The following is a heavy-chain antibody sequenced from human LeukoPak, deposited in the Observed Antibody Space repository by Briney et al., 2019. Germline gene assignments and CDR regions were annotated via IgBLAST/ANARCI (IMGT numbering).Heavy chain of an antibody. D-gene: IGHD2-2*01. CDR2: IYHSGST. CDR1: GGSISSGGYS. Sequence: TLSLTCAVSGGSISSGGYSWSWIRQPPGKGLEWIGYIYHSGSTYYNPSLKSRVTISVDRSKNQFSLKLSSVTAADTAVYYCARNLYCSSTSCSPGIFDYWGQGTLVTVSS. CDR3: ARNLYCSSTSCSPGIFDY. V-gene: IGHV4-30-2*01. J-gene: IGHJ4*02.